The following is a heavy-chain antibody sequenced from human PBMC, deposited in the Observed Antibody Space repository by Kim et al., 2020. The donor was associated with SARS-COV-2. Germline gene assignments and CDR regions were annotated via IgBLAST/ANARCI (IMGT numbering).Heavy chain of an antibody. D-gene: IGHD6-19*01. Sequence: SETLSLTCTVSGASISSSGYNGGWIRQPPGKGLEWIGIIYYSGSAYYNPSLKSRVTISVDTSKNQLSLKLTSVTAADTAVYYCARVRGWQFDYWGQGTLVTVSS. CDR2: IYYSGSA. CDR3: ARVRGWQFDY. CDR1: GASISSSGYN. V-gene: IGHV4-39*01. J-gene: IGHJ4*02.